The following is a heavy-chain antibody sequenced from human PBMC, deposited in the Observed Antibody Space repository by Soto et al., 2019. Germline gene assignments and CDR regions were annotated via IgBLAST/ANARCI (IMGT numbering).Heavy chain of an antibody. CDR1: GGSISSYY. CDR3: ARDFGSNYGWFDP. J-gene: IGHJ5*02. Sequence: SSETLSLTCTVSGGSISSYYWSWIRQPPGKGLEWIGYIYYSGSTNYNPSLKSRVTISVDTSKNQFSLKLSSVTAADTAVYYCARDFGSNYGWFDPWGQGTLVTVSS. D-gene: IGHD4-4*01. V-gene: IGHV4-59*01. CDR2: IYYSGST.